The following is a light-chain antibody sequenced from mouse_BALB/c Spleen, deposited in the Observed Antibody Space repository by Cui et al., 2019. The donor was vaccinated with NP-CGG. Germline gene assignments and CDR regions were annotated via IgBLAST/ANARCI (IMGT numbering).Light chain of an antibody. Sequence: QPFVTQELAPTTSPGETVTLTCRSSTGAVTTSNYANWVQEKPDHLFTGLIGGTNNRVPGVPARFSGSLIGDKAALTITGAQTEDEAIYFCALWYSNHWVFGGGTKLTVL. V-gene: IGLV1*01. J-gene: IGLJ1*01. CDR2: GTN. CDR1: TGAVTTSNY. CDR3: ALWYSNHWV.